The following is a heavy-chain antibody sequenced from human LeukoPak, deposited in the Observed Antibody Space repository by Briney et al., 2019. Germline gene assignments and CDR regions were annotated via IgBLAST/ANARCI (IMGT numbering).Heavy chain of an antibody. D-gene: IGHD1/OR15-1a*01. CDR2: INPSGGST. V-gene: IGHV1-46*01. Sequence: ASVKVSCKASGYTFTTYYMHWVRQAPGQGHEWMGIINPSGGSTTYAQNFQGRVTMTRDTSTSTVYMELSSLRSDDTAVYYCARGTTEGFDPWGQGTLVTVSS. J-gene: IGHJ5*02. CDR1: GYTFTTYY. CDR3: ARGTTEGFDP.